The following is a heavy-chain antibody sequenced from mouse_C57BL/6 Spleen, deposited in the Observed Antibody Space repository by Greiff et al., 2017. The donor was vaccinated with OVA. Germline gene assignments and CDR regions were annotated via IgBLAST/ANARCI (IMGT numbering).Heavy chain of an antibody. Sequence: VQLQQPGAELVRPGSSVKLSCKASGYTFTSYWMHWVKQRPIQGLEWIGNIDPSDSETHYNQKFKDKATLTVDKSSSTAYMQLSSLTSEDSAVYYCARSSSHEGYFDVWGTGTTVTVSS. V-gene: IGHV1-52*01. D-gene: IGHD1-1*01. J-gene: IGHJ1*03. CDR2: IDPSDSET. CDR1: GYTFTSYW. CDR3: ARSSSHEGYFDV.